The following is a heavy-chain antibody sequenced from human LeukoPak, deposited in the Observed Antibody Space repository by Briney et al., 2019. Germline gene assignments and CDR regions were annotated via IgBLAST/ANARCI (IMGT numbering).Heavy chain of an antibody. V-gene: IGHV3-30-3*01. CDR1: GFTFSSYA. Sequence: GGSLRLSCAASGFTFSSYAMHWVRQAPGQGLEWVAVISYDGSNKYYADSVKGRFTISRDNSKNTLYLQMNSLRAEDTAVYYCARDSDAPGDYWGQGTLVTVSS. J-gene: IGHJ4*02. CDR2: ISYDGSNK. CDR3: ARDSDAPGDY.